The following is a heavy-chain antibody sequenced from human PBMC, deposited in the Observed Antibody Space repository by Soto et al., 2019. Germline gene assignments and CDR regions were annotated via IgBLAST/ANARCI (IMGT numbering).Heavy chain of an antibody. J-gene: IGHJ4*02. CDR2: IIPISGTA. D-gene: IGHD5-18*01. CDR3: ASHGYSYGYLFDY. Sequence: QVQLVQSGAEVTKPGSSVKVSCTASGGTFSSYAISWVRQAPGQGLEWMGGIIPISGTADYAQNFQGRVTITADQSTIIAYMELSSLRSEDTAVYYCASHGYSYGYLFDYWGQGTLVTVSS. V-gene: IGHV1-69*12. CDR1: GGTFSSYA.